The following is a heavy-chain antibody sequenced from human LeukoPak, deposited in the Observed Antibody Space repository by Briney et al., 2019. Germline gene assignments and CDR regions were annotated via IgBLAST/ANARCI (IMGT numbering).Heavy chain of an antibody. CDR3: ATGEVWFAS. V-gene: IGHV3-21*06. J-gene: IGHJ5*01. D-gene: IGHD1-26*01. CDR2: ISSNSTYI. Sequence: GGSLRLSCAASGFTFNTYSMNWVRQAPGKGLEWVSSISSNSTYIYYADSLKGRFTISRDSAKNSLYLQMNSLRAEDTAVYYCATGEVWFASWGQGTLVTVSA. CDR1: GFTFNTYS.